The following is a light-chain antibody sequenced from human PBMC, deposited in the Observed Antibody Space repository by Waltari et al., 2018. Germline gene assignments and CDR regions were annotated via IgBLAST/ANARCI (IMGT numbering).Light chain of an antibody. CDR3: SSYGGSNNLV. V-gene: IGLV2-8*01. CDR2: EVS. CDR1: SSDIGGYKF. Sequence: QSALTQPPSASGSPAQSVTISCTGTSSDIGGYKFVSWYQQHPGKAPKLMLYEVSQRPSGVPDRFSGSKSGNTASLTVSGLQAEDEADYYCSSYGGSNNLVFGGGTKLTVL. J-gene: IGLJ2*01.